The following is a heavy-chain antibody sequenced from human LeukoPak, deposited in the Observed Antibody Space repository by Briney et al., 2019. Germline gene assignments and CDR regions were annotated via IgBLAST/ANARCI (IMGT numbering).Heavy chain of an antibody. CDR2: INPNSGGT. J-gene: IGHJ3*02. CDR3: ARGLGYCSGGSCAPGALDI. Sequence: ASVKVSCKASGYTFTGYYMHWVRQAPGQGLEWMGWINPNSGGTNYAQKFQGRVTMTRDRSISTAYMELTRLKSDDTAVYSCARGLGYCSGGSCAPGALDIWGQGTMVTVSS. V-gene: IGHV1-2*02. CDR1: GYTFTGYY. D-gene: IGHD2-15*01.